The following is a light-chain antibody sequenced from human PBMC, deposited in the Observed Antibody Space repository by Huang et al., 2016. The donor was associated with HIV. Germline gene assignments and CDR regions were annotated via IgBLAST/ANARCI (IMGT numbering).Light chain of an antibody. CDR3: QQYNSWPGT. CDR2: SAS. CDR1: PSVSSN. J-gene: IGKJ1*01. Sequence: EIVMTQSPATLSVSPGESATLSCRASPSVSSNLGWYQQKPGQAPRLLIYSASTRATGIPARCSGSGSGTEFTLTISRLQSEDFAVYHWQQYNSWPGTFGQGTKVEIK. V-gene: IGKV3-15*01.